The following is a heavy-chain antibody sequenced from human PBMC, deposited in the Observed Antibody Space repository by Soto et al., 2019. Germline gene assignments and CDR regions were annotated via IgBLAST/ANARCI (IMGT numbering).Heavy chain of an antibody. Sequence: QVQLVQSGAEVKKPGASVKVSCKASGYTFTSYGITWVRQAPGQGLERMGWINPYNGKTNYGQKFQGRVSMTTDTSTSAAYMEVRSLRSDDTASYYCARGSDSLGWWGQGTLVTVSS. J-gene: IGHJ4*02. CDR3: ARGSDSLGW. CDR1: GYTFTSYG. D-gene: IGHD6-19*01. CDR2: INPYNGKT. V-gene: IGHV1-18*01.